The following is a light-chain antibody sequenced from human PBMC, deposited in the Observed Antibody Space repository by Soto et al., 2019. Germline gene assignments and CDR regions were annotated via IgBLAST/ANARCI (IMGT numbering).Light chain of an antibody. CDR3: NSYTSSSTGV. J-gene: IGLJ1*01. V-gene: IGLV2-14*01. CDR2: DVS. Sequence: QSALTQPASGSGSPGQSIAISCTGTSSDVGGFNYVSWYQQHPGKAPKLIIYDVSNRPSGVSNRFSGSKSGNTASLTISGLQAEDEADYYCNSYTSSSTGVFGTGTKVTVL. CDR1: SSDVGGFNY.